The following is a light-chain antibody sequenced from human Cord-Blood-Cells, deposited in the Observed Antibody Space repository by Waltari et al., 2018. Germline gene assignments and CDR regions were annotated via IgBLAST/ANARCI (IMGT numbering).Light chain of an antibody. Sequence: QSALTQPRSVSGSPGQSVTISCTGTSSDVGGYNYVSWYQQHPGKAPKLMIYDVSQRPSGVPVRFSGSTSGNTASLTISGLQAEDEADYYCCSYAGSYTWVFGGGTKLTVL. CDR3: CSYAGSYTWV. CDR2: DVS. V-gene: IGLV2-11*01. CDR1: SSDVGGYNY. J-gene: IGLJ3*02.